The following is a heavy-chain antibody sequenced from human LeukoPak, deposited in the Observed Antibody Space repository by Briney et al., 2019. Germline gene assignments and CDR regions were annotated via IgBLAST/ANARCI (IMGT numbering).Heavy chain of an antibody. Sequence: GGSLRLSCAASGFTFSNAWMSWVRQAPGKGLEWVGRIKSKADGGTTDYAAPVKGRFTISRDDSKNTLYLRMNSLKTEDTAVYYCTTEGITYYYDSSGYYRNWGQGTLVTVSS. D-gene: IGHD3-22*01. CDR3: TTEGITYYYDSSGYYRN. CDR2: IKSKADGGTT. V-gene: IGHV3-15*01. J-gene: IGHJ4*02. CDR1: GFTFSNAW.